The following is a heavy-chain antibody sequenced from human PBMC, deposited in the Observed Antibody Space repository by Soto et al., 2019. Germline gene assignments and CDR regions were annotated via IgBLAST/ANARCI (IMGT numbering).Heavy chain of an antibody. Sequence: PGQSRKISCKGSAYSFTRYRIRWLRQMPGKGLAWMGIIYPGDSDTRYSPSFQGQVTISADKSISTAYLQWSSLKASDTAMYYCARQPPSRGYSGCDSPLVYAMDVSGPAPAETLS. CDR3: ARQPPSRGYSGCDSPLVYAMDV. CDR1: AYSFTRYR. D-gene: IGHD5-12*01. J-gene: IGHJ6*02. CDR2: IYPGDSDT. V-gene: IGHV5-51*01.